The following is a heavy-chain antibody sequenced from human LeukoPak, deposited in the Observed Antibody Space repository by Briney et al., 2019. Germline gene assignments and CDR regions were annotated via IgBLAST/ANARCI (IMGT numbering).Heavy chain of an antibody. V-gene: IGHV1-69*02. CDR2: IIPILDIA. CDR3: ARPRKGGNDAFDI. J-gene: IGHJ3*02. D-gene: IGHD3-16*01. Sequence: GASVKVSCKLSGDTFKTYTVSWVRQAPGQGLEWMGRIIPILDIANYARKFQGRVTITADKSTNTAYMDLTSLTSDDTAVYCCARPRKGGNDAFDIWGQGTKVTVST. CDR1: GDTFKTYT.